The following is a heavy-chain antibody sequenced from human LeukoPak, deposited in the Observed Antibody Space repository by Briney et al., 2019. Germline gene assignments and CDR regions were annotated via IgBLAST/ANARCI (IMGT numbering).Heavy chain of an antibody. CDR2: IYYSGST. D-gene: IGHD2-15*01. V-gene: IGHV4-59*01. CDR3: ARDRVVAATYYYGMDV. Sequence: SETLSLTCTVSGGSISSYYWSWIRQPPGKGLEWIGYIYYSGSTNYNPSLKSRVTISVDTSKNQFSLKLSSVTAADTAVYYCARDRVVAATYYYGMDVWGQGTTVTVSS. J-gene: IGHJ6*02. CDR1: GGSISSYY.